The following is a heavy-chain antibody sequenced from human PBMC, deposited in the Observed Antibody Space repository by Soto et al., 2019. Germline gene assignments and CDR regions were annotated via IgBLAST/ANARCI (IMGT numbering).Heavy chain of an antibody. CDR3: ARAHRRIAAAGIPPYYYYYMDV. J-gene: IGHJ6*03. CDR1: GGSISSYY. D-gene: IGHD6-13*01. CDR2: IYYSGST. V-gene: IGHV4-59*01. Sequence: PSETLSLTCTVSGGSISSYYWSWIRQPPGKGLEWIGYIYYSGSTNYNPSLKSRVTISVDTSKNQFSLKLSSLRSGDTAVYYCARAHRRIAAAGIPPYYYYYMDVWGKGTTVTVSS.